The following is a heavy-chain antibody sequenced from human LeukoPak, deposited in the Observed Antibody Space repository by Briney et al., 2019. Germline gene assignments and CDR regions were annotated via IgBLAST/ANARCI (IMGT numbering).Heavy chain of an antibody. CDR1: GYTFTGYY. Sequence: ASVTVSCKASGYTFTGYYMHWVRQAPGQGLEWMGRINPNSGGTNYAQKFQGRVTMTRDTSINTAYMELSRLRSDDTAVYYRARARDGYNLIAFDIWGQGTMVTVSS. CDR3: ARARDGYNLIAFDI. V-gene: IGHV1-2*06. CDR2: INPNSGGT. J-gene: IGHJ3*02. D-gene: IGHD5-24*01.